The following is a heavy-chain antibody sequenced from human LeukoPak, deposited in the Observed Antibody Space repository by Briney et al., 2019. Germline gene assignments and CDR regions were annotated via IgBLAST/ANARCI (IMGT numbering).Heavy chain of an antibody. D-gene: IGHD3-16*01. Sequence: GGSLRLSCAASGFTFASYAMNWARQAPGKGLEWVASINHNGNVNYYVDSVKGRFTISRDNAKNSLYLQMSNLRAEDTAVYFCARGGGLDVWGQGATVTVSS. J-gene: IGHJ6*02. CDR3: ARGGGLDV. CDR2: INHNGNVN. CDR1: GFTFASYA. V-gene: IGHV3-7*03.